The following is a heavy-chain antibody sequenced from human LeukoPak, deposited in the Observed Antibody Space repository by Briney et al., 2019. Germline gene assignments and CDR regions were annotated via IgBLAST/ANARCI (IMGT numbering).Heavy chain of an antibody. J-gene: IGHJ3*02. Sequence: GGPLRLSCAASGFTFSSYDMHWVRRAPGKGLEGVAVIWYDGSNKYYADSVKGRFTISRDNSKNTLYLQMNSLRAEDTAVYYCARDNRYYDSSGSSIWGQGTMVTVSS. V-gene: IGHV3-33*01. CDR3: ARDNRYYDSSGSSI. D-gene: IGHD3-22*01. CDR2: IWYDGSNK. CDR1: GFTFSSYD.